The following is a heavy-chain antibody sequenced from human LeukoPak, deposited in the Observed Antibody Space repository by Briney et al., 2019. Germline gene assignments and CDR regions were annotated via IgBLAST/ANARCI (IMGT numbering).Heavy chain of an antibody. CDR3: AGVRTAGTGPDC. V-gene: IGHV4-61*01. J-gene: IGHJ4*02. CDR2: MHHSGST. CDR1: GASVTGGIYY. Sequence: SETLSLTCTVSGASVTGGIYYWRWIRQPPGEGLEWIGFMHHSGSTSHHPSLQNRVTMSVDTSKNQLALKLTSATAADTAMYFCAGVRTAGTGPDCWGQGTLVTVSS. D-gene: IGHD6-13*01.